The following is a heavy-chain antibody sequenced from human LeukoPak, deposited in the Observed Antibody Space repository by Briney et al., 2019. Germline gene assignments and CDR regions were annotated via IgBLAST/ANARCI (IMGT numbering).Heavy chain of an antibody. J-gene: IGHJ6*02. CDR2: IYYSGST. V-gene: IGHV4-59*08. Sequence: PSETLSLTCTVSGGSINSDYWSWIRQPPGKGLDWIGYIYYSGSTKYNPSLKSRVTISVDTSKTQFSLTLSSVTAADTAVYYCARRSMVRTVGYYYGMDVWGQGTTVTVSS. CDR3: ARRSMVRTVGYYYGMDV. CDR1: GGSINSDY. D-gene: IGHD4/OR15-4a*01.